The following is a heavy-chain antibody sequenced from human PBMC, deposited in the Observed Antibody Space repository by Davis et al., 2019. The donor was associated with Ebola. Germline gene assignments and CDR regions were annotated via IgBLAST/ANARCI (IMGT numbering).Heavy chain of an antibody. J-gene: IGHJ4*02. CDR1: GFTFSSYW. CDR2: INSDGSST. D-gene: IGHD1-26*01. Sequence: GESLKISCAASGFTFSSYWMHWVRQAPGKGLVWVSRINSDGSSTSYADSVKGRFTISRDNSKNTLYLQMNSLRAEDTAVYYCAKGFKWELSYWGQGTLVTVSS. CDR3: AKGFKWELSY. V-gene: IGHV3-74*01.